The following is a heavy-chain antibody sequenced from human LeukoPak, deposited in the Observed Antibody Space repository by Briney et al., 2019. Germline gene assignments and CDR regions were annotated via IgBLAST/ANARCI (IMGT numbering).Heavy chain of an antibody. J-gene: IGHJ6*02. D-gene: IGHD4-11*01. Sequence: SVKVSCKASGGTFSSYAISWVRQAPGQGLEWMGGIIPIFGTANYAQKFQGRVTITADESTSTAYMELSSLRSEDTAVYYCAIPTTSSPYYYYGMDVWGQGTTVTVSS. CDR3: AIPTTSSPYYYYGMDV. V-gene: IGHV1-69*13. CDR1: GGTFSSYA. CDR2: IIPIFGTA.